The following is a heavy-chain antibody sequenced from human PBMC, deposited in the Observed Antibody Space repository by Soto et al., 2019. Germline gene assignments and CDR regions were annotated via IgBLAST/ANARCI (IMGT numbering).Heavy chain of an antibody. CDR2: INPHSGGT. CDR3: ARDSGAAMAWGYFDY. D-gene: IGHD5-18*01. J-gene: IGHJ4*02. CDR1: VYTFTGYY. V-gene: IGHV1-2*02. Sequence: ASVKVSCKASVYTFTGYYMHWVRQAPGQGLVWMGWINPHSGGTNYAPKFQGRVTMTRDTSISTVYMELTRLTSDDTAVYYCARDSGAAMAWGYFDYWGQGTLVTVS.